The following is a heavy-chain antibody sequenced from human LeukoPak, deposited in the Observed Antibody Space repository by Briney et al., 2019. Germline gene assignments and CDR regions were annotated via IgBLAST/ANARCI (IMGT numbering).Heavy chain of an antibody. CDR2: ISYDGSNK. D-gene: IGHD3-10*01. J-gene: IGHJ4*02. V-gene: IGHV3-30*03. CDR3: ARDQAGSGHYADY. CDR1: GFTFSSYG. Sequence: GGSLRLSCAASGFTFSSYGMHWVRQAPGKGLEWVAVISYDGSNKYYADSVKGRFTISRDNSKNTLHLQMNSLRAEDTAVYYCARDQAGSGHYADYWGQGTLVTVSS.